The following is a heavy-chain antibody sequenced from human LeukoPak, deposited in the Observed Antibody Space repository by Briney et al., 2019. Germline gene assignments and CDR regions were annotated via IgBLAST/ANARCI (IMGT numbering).Heavy chain of an antibody. J-gene: IGHJ6*03. Sequence: SETLSLTCAVYGGSFSGYYWSWIRQPPGKGLEWIGEINHSGSTNYNPSLKSRVTISVDTSKNQFSLKLSSVTAADTAVYYCARGADYYYYMDVWGKGTTVTVSS. D-gene: IGHD6-25*01. CDR3: ARGADYYYYMDV. CDR2: INHSGST. V-gene: IGHV4-34*01. CDR1: GGSFSGYY.